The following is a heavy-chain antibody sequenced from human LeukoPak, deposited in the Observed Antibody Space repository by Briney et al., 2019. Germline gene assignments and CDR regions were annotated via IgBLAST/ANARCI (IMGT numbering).Heavy chain of an antibody. J-gene: IGHJ4*02. CDR3: AKPKAAGYGGNEILFDY. Sequence: PGGSLRLSCAASGFTFSSYAMSWVRQAPGKGLEWVSAISGSGGSTYYADSVKGRFTISRDNSKNTLYLQMNSLRAEDTAVYYCAKPKAAGYGGNEILFDYWGQGTLVTVSS. D-gene: IGHD4-17*01. V-gene: IGHV3-23*01. CDR1: GFTFSSYA. CDR2: ISGSGGST.